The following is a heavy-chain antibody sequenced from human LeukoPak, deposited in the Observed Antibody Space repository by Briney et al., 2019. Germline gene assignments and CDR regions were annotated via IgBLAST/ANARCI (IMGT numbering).Heavy chain of an antibody. V-gene: IGHV4-38-2*01. Sequence: SETLSLTFGVSGYSIIIGYYWAWIRQPPGKGLEWIGTIYHIRSTYYTPSLGSRVTISVDTSKNEFSLNLKSVTAADTAVYYCARAGWIITSGIDYWGQGALVTVSS. CDR3: ARAGWIITSGIDY. D-gene: IGHD3-10*01. J-gene: IGHJ4*02. CDR2: IYHIRST. CDR1: GYSIIIGYY.